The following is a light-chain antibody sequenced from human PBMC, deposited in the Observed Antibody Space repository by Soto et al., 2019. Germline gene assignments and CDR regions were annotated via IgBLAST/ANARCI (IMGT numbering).Light chain of an antibody. CDR1: QSVSSN. J-gene: IGKJ3*01. V-gene: IGKV3-20*01. CDR3: QQYGSSPFT. CDR2: GAS. Sequence: EIVMTQSPATLSVSPGERATLSCRASQSVSSNLAWYQQKPGQAPRLLIYGASTKSTGTPDRFSGSGSGTDFTLTISRLEPEEFAVYYCQQYGSSPFTSGPGTKVDI.